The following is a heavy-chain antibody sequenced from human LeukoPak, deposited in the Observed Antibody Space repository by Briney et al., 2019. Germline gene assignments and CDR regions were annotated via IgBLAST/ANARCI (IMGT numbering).Heavy chain of an antibody. Sequence: PGGSLRLSCVGSGITFSGFEMNWVRQAPGRGPEWLSCIRSSGVTGTLIYDADSVKGRFTVSRDNAGNTLYLQMGSLRAEDTAVYYCVRGSGWSGSPFGDPFEVWGQGTTVIVSS. CDR3: VRGSGWSGSPFGDPFEV. J-gene: IGHJ3*01. V-gene: IGHV3-48*03. CDR1: GITFSGFE. D-gene: IGHD1-26*01. CDR2: IRSSGVTGTLI.